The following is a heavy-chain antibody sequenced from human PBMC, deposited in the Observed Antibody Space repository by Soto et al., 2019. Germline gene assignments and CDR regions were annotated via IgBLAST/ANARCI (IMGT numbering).Heavy chain of an antibody. D-gene: IGHD3-3*01. V-gene: IGHV4-59*01. CDR2: IYYSGST. CDR1: GGSISSYY. Sequence: SETLSLTCTVSGGSISSYYWTWIRQPPGKGLEWIGYIYYSGSTNHNPSLKSRVAISVDTSKNQFSLKLSSVTAADTAVYYCARVNDFWTGYYSTNWFDPWGQGTLVTVSS. CDR3: ARVNDFWTGYYSTNWFDP. J-gene: IGHJ5*02.